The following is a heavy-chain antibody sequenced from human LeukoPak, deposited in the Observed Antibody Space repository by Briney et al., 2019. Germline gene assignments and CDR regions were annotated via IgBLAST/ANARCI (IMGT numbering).Heavy chain of an antibody. J-gene: IGHJ6*02. CDR3: ARGRVVPAYGMDV. Sequence: SQTLSLTCTVSGGSISSGGYYWSWIRQYPGKGLEWIGYIYYSGSTYYNPSLKSRVTISVDTSKNQFSLKLSSVTAADTAVYYCARGRVVPAYGMDVWGQGTTVTVSS. CDR1: GGSISSGGYY. D-gene: IGHD2-2*01. V-gene: IGHV4-31*03. CDR2: IYYSGST.